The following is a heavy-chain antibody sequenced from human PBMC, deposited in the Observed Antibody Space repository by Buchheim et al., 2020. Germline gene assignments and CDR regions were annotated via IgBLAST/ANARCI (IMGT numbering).Heavy chain of an antibody. V-gene: IGHV4-31*01. CDR2: IYYSGST. CDR1: GGSISSGGYY. D-gene: IGHD3-3*01. CDR3: ARTLYYDFWSVPGWCDY. Sequence: QVQLQESGPGLVKPSQTLSLTCTVSGGSISSGGYYWSWICQHPGKGLEWIGYIYYSGSTYYNPSLKSQVTISVDTSKNQFSLKLSSVTAADTAVYYCARTLYYDFWSVPGWCDYWGQGTL. J-gene: IGHJ4*02.